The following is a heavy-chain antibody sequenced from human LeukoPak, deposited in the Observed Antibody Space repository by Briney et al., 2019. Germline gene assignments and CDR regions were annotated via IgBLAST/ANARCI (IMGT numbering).Heavy chain of an antibody. CDR1: GFTFSSYA. CDR2: ISGSGGST. CDR3: AKDISRWTRVTTGIDY. J-gene: IGHJ4*02. D-gene: IGHD4-17*01. V-gene: IGHV3-23*01. Sequence: GGSLRLSCAASGFTFSSYAMSWVRQAPGKGLEWVSAISGSGGSTYYADSVKGRFTISRDTSNNTLYLQMNSLRAEDTAVYYCAKDISRWTRVTTGIDYWGQGTLVTVSS.